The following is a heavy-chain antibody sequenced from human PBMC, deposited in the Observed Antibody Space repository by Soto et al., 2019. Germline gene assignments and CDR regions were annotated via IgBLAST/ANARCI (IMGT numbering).Heavy chain of an antibody. V-gene: IGHV1-2*02. CDR2: INPNSGGR. Sequence: ASVKASCKASGYTFTGYYMHWVRQAPGQVLEWMGWINPNSGGRNYAQKFQGRVTMTRDKSISTAYMELSRLRSDDTAVYYCARVHNYDFWSGYYSYWGQGTMVAVSS. J-gene: IGHJ4*02. D-gene: IGHD3-3*01. CDR3: ARVHNYDFWSGYYSY. CDR1: GYTFTGYY.